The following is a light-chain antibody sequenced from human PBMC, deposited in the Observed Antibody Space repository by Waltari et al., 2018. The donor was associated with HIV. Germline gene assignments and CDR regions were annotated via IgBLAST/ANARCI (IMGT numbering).Light chain of an antibody. CDR3: AAWDDSLSGYV. CDR2: RNN. Sequence: QSVLTHPPSASGTPGQRVTISCSGRSSNIGSNYVYWYQQLPGTAPKLLIYRNNQRPSGVPDRFSGSKSGTSASLAISGLRSEDEAEYYCAAWDDSLSGYVFGTGTKVTVL. V-gene: IGLV1-47*01. CDR1: SSNIGSNY. J-gene: IGLJ1*01.